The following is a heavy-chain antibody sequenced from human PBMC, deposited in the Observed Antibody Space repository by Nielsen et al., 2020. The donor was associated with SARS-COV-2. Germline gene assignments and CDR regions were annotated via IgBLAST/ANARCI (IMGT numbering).Heavy chain of an antibody. J-gene: IGHJ4*02. CDR1: GFTFSSYG. CDR3: ARDLRLGEPHFDY. CDR2: IWYDGSNK. V-gene: IGHV3-33*01. Sequence: GSLRLSCAASGFTFSSYGMHWVRQAPGKGLEWVAVIWYDGSNKYYADSVKGRFTISRDNSKNTLYLQMNSLRAEDTAVYYCARDLRLGEPHFDYWGQGTLVTVSS. D-gene: IGHD3-16*01.